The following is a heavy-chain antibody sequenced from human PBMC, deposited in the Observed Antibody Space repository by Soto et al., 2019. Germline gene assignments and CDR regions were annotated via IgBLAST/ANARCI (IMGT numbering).Heavy chain of an antibody. CDR1: GGSFSGYY. CDR2: INHSGST. D-gene: IGHD5-18*01. V-gene: IGHV4-34*01. Sequence: PSETLSITCAVYGGSFSGYYWSWIRQPPGKGLEWIGEINHSGSTNYNPSLKSRVTISVDTSKNQFSLRLSSVTAADTAVYYCARAWVQDYYYYGMDVWGQGTTVTVS. CDR3: ARAWVQDYYYYGMDV. J-gene: IGHJ6*02.